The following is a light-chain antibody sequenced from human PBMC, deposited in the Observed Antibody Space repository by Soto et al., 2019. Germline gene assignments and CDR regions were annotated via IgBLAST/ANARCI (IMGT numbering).Light chain of an antibody. J-gene: IGKJ5*01. CDR3: QQYYSIPFT. Sequence: DFVMTQAPDSLAVSLVERATINCKSSQSVLYNSNNKNHLGWFQQKPGHPPKLLIYGASFRPSGVPDRFSGSGSGTDFTLTISSLQAEDVAVYYCQQYYSIPFTFGQGTRLEIK. CDR2: GAS. V-gene: IGKV4-1*01. CDR1: QSVLYNSNNKNH.